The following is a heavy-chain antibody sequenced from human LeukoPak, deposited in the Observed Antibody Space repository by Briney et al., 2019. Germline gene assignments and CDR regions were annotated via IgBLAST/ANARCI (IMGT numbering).Heavy chain of an antibody. CDR1: GGTFSSYA. J-gene: IGHJ4*02. Sequence: GSSVKVSCKASGGTFSSYAISWVRQAPGQGLEWMGGIIPIFGTANYAQKFQGRVTITTDESTSTAYMELSSLRSEDTAVYYCATLQGAYSSSPAYYFGYWGQGTLVTVSS. CDR2: IIPIFGTA. D-gene: IGHD6-6*01. CDR3: ATLQGAYSSSPAYYFGY. V-gene: IGHV1-69*05.